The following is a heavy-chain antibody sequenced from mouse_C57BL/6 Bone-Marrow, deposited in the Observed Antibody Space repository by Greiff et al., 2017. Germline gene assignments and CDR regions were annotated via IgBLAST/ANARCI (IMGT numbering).Heavy chain of an antibody. CDR2: IRNKANGYTT. CDR3: ARPYYGYDDCARDY. J-gene: IGHJ4*01. D-gene: IGHD2-2*01. V-gene: IGHV7-3*01. CDR1: GFTFTAYY. Sequence: EVQGVESGGGLVQPGGSLSLSCAASGFTFTAYYMSWVRQPPGTALEWLGFIRNKANGYTTEYRASVQGRFTITRDNSQSILYLQMNALRAEDRATYYCARPYYGYDDCARDYWGQGTSVTVAS.